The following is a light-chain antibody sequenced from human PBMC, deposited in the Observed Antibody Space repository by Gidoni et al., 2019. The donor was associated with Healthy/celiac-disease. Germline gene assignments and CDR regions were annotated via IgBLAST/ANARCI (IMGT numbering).Light chain of an antibody. CDR2: GAS. CDR1: QSVSSSY. V-gene: IGKV3-20*01. CDR3: QQYGSSRGLT. Sequence: EMVLTQSPGTLSLSQGERATLSCRASQSVSSSYLAWYQQKPGQAPRLLIYGASSRATGIPDRFSGSGSGTDFTLTISRLEPEDFAVYYCQQYGSSRGLTFGGGTKVEIK. J-gene: IGKJ4*01.